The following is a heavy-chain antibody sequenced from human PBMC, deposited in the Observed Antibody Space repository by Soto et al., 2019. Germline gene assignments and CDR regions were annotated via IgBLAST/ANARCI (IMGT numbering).Heavy chain of an antibody. CDR2: ISAYNGNT. J-gene: IGHJ6*03. CDR1: GYTFTSYG. Sequence: ASVKVSCKASGYTFTSYGISWVRQAPGQGLEWMGWISAYNGNTNYAQKLQGRVTMTTDTSTSTAYMELRSLRSDDTAVYYCAREGVEVAGTYYYHYMDVWGKGTTVTVSS. V-gene: IGHV1-18*01. D-gene: IGHD6-19*01. CDR3: AREGVEVAGTYYYHYMDV.